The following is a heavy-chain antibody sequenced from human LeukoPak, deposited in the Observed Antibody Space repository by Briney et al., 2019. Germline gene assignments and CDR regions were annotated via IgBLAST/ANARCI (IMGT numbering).Heavy chain of an antibody. CDR3: ARRRDPGGVIVVAGPFNEHGMDV. CDR1: GGSLSSSDYY. J-gene: IGHJ6*02. D-gene: IGHD6-19*01. V-gene: IGHV4-30-4*01. CDR2: IYYSGST. Sequence: PSETLSLTCTVSGGSLSSSDYYWSWIRQPPGKGLEWIGYIYYSGSTYYNPSLKSRVTISVDTSKNQFSLKLSSVTAADTAVYYCARRRDPGGVIVVAGPFNEHGMDVWGQGTTVTVSS.